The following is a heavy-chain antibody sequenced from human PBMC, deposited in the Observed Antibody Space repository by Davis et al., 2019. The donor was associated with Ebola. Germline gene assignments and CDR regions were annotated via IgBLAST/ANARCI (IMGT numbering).Heavy chain of an antibody. CDR1: GFTFSNYG. J-gene: IGHJ4*02. D-gene: IGHD5-18*01. Sequence: PGGSLRLSCAASGFTFSNYGMHWVRQAPGKGLEWVALIWYDGSNKYYADSVKGRFTISRDNSKNTLYLQMNSLRAEDTAVYYCARDRVGGYSYGYMGYWGQGTLVTVPS. CDR2: IWYDGSNK. CDR3: ARDRVGGYSYGYMGY. V-gene: IGHV3-33*01.